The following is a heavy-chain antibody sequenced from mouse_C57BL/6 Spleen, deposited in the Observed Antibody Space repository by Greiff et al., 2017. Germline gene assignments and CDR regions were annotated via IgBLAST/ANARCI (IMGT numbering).Heavy chain of an antibody. Sequence: VQLQQSGAELVRPGASVKLSCKASGYTFTDSYINWVKQRPGQGLEWIARIYPGSGNTYYNEKFKGKATLTAEKSSSTAYMQLSSLTSEDSAVYFCARRPAGPYAMDYWGQGTSVTVSS. CDR2: IYPGSGNT. CDR1: GYTFTDSY. CDR3: ARRPAGPYAMDY. J-gene: IGHJ4*01. D-gene: IGHD4-1*01. V-gene: IGHV1-76*01.